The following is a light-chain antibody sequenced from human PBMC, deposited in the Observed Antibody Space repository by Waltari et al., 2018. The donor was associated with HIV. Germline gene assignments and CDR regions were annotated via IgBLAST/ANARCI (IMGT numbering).Light chain of an antibody. V-gene: IGLV2-11*01. CDR2: DVT. J-gene: IGLJ3*02. CDR3: CSYAGRDSPNWF. Sequence: QSALTQPRSVSGSPGQSVTISCTGTGNDVGHYNYVSWYQQQSGKAPKLIIYDVTKPPLGVPVRFSGSKSANTAFLTGSGLQPEDEGDYYCCSYAGRDSPNWFFGGGTKLTVL. CDR1: GNDVGHYNY.